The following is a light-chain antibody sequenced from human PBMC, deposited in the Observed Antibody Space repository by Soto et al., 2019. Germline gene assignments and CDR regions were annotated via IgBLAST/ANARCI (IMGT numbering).Light chain of an antibody. J-gene: IGLJ2*01. CDR3: SSYTSSSTLVV. Sequence: QSVLAQPPSVSGAPGQRVTISCSNIGAAYDVHWYQQLPGTAPKLLIFGNSRRPSGVPDRFSGAKSGTSASLAITGLQAEDEADYYCSSYTSSSTLVVFGGGTKLTVL. V-gene: IGLV1-40*01. CDR2: GNS. CDR1: NIGAAYD.